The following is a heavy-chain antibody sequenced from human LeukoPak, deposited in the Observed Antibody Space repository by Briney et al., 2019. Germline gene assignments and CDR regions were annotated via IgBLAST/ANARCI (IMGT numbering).Heavy chain of an antibody. J-gene: IGHJ4*02. CDR1: GFTFSSYW. CDR2: IKQDGSEK. CDR3: ARDMDYYDSSGYYNPFCFDY. Sequence: GGSLRLSCAASGFTFSSYWMSWVRQAPGKGLEWVANIKQDGSEKYYVDSVKGRFTISRDNAKNSLYLQMNSLRAEDTAVYYCARDMDYYDSSGYYNPFCFDYWGQGTLVTVSS. V-gene: IGHV3-7*01. D-gene: IGHD3-22*01.